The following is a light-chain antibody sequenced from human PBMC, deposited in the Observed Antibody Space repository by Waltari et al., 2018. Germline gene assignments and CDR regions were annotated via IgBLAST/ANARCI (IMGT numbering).Light chain of an antibody. V-gene: IGKV2-30*01. Sequence: DVVMTQSPLSLPVTLVQRASISCSSSHSLTYSDRNTYLSWFHQGPVQAPRRLIYKFSDRDSAVGERFSGSGYSTHFTLPISRVEAEDVVTYFCMVITHWPPSLTFGGGTTVENK. CDR3: MVITHWPPSLT. CDR2: KFS. CDR1: HSLTYSDRNTY. J-gene: IGKJ4*01.